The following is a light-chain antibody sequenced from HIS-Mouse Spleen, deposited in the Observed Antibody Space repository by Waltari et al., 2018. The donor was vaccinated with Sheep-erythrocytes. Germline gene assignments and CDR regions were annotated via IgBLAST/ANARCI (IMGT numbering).Light chain of an antibody. Sequence: QSALTQPASVSGSPGPSITISCTGTSISVGRYNLVSWYQPHPGKAPTLMLYEGSKRPSWVSNRFSGSKSGNTASLTISGLQAEDEADYYCCSYAGSSTPWVFGGGTKLTVL. J-gene: IGLJ3*02. CDR3: CSYAGSSTPWV. V-gene: IGLV2-23*01. CDR2: EGS. CDR1: SISVGRYNL.